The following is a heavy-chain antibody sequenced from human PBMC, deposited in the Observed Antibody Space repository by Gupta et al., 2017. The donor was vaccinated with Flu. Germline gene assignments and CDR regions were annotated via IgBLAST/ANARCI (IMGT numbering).Heavy chain of an antibody. CDR2: ISGSGGST. CDR1: GFTFSSYA. D-gene: IGHD6-19*01. V-gene: IGHV3-23*01. CDR3: AKTQTPTVSSGWEYYFDY. J-gene: IGHJ4*02. Sequence: EVQLLESGGGLVQPGGSLRLSCAASGFTFSSYAMSWVRQAPGKGLEWVSAISGSGGSTYYADSVKGRFTISRDNSKNTLYLQMNSLRAEDTAVYYCAKTQTPTVSSGWEYYFDYWGQGTLVTVSS.